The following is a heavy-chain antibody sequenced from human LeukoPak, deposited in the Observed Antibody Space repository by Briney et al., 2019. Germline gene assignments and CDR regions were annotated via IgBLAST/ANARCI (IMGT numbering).Heavy chain of an antibody. D-gene: IGHD5-18*01. CDR3: ARTYGYGFYF. CDR2: INSGGTT. Sequence: GGSLRLSCAASGLTVSSNFMSWVRQAPGKGLEWVSGINSGGTTYYADSVKGRFTNARDNSKNTLYLQMNSLRVEDTAVYYCARTYGYGFYFRGQGTPVTVSS. J-gene: IGHJ4*02. CDR1: GLTVSSNF. V-gene: IGHV3-66*01.